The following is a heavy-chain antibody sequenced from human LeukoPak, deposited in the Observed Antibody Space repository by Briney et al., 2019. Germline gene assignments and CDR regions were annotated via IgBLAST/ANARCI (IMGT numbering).Heavy chain of an antibody. CDR3: AKPPLSLGIAVAGQLHFDY. J-gene: IGHJ4*02. CDR1: GFTFSSYA. D-gene: IGHD6-19*01. CDR2: ISYDGSNK. Sequence: PGGSLRLSCAASGFTFSSYAMHWVRQAPGKGLEWVAVISYDGSNKYYADSVEGRFTISRDNSKNTLYLQMNSLRAEDTAVYYCAKPPLSLGIAVAGQLHFDYWGQGTLVTVSS. V-gene: IGHV3-30*04.